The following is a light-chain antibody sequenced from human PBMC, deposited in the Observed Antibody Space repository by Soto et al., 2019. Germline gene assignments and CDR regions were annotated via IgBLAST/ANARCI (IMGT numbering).Light chain of an antibody. Sequence: DIQMTQSPSSLSASVGDRVTITCRASQSIASYLNWYQQKPGKAPKILIYAASTLESGVPSRFRGSTSGADFTLTINILQPEDLATYYCQQSYSAPYTFGQGTKLES. CDR1: QSIASY. J-gene: IGKJ2*01. CDR3: QQSYSAPYT. V-gene: IGKV1-39*01. CDR2: AAS.